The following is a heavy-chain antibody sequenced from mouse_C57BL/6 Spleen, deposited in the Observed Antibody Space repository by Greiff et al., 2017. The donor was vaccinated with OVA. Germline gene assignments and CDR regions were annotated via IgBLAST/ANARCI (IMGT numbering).Heavy chain of an antibody. CDR2: INPNNGGT. V-gene: IGHV1-26*01. Sequence: VQLQQSGPELVKPGASVKLSCKASGYTFTDYYMNWVKQSHGKSLEWIGDINPNNGGTSYNQKFKGKATLTVDKSSSTAYMELRSLTSEDSAVYYCANGVDYWGQGTTLTVSS. CDR1: GYTFTDYY. D-gene: IGHD1-1*01. CDR3: ANGVDY. J-gene: IGHJ2*01.